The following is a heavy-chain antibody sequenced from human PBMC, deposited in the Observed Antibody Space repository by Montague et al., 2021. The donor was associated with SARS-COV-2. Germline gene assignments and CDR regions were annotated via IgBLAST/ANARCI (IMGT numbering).Heavy chain of an antibody. CDR3: ARHSGGSDVSGLDY. CDR2: IYPAGKI. V-gene: IGHV4-39*01. Sequence: SETLSLTCTVSIRSSTYYWAWIRQPPGKGLVWIGSIYPAGKIFYNSSLKSRLTMSIDTSENQFSLNLNSAIAADTAVYYFARHSGGSDVSGLDYWGLGALVDVSS. J-gene: IGHJ4*02. D-gene: IGHD3-10*01. CDR1: IRSSTYY.